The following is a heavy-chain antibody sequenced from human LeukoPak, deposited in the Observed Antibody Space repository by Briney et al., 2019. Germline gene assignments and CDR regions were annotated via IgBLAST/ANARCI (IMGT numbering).Heavy chain of an antibody. CDR2: IKGDGSVK. CDR3: ARDVTGSLDY. CDR1: GFTFGDYW. D-gene: IGHD3-10*01. Sequence: PGGSLRLSCVASGFTFGDYWMAWVRQAPGKGLEWVANIKGDGSVKNHVDSVKGRFTISRDNAKNSLYLEMNSLRAEDTAVYHCARDVTGSLDYWGQGTLVTVSS. J-gene: IGHJ4*02. V-gene: IGHV3-7*01.